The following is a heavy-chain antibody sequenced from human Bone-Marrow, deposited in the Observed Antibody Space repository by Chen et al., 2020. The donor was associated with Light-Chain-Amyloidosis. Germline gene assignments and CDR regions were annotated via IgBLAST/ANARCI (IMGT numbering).Heavy chain of an antibody. CDR2: VSGDGGIT. J-gene: IGHJ5*02. CDR3: AKDIFATYDP. V-gene: IGHV3-43*02. CDR1: GFTFDDYA. Sequence: EVQLVESGGGVVQPGGSLRLSCAASGFTFDDYAMHWVRQAPGKGLEWVSLVSGDGGITDYADYVKGRFNISRDNSKNSLYLQMNILRTEDTALYYCAKDIFATYDPWGQGTLVTVSS. D-gene: IGHD1-26*01.